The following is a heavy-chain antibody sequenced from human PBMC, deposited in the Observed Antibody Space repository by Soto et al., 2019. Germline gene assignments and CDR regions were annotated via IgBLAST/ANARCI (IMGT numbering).Heavy chain of an antibody. CDR2: IDHSGST. J-gene: IGHJ4*02. Sequence: QVQLQESGPGLVKPSGTLSLTCAVSGGSISSTNWWNWVRQPPGKGLEWIGEIDHSGSTNYNPSRKSRVTMSVDKPQNPFSLQLSSVTAADTAVYYCVRDSGHGWKDYWGQGTLVTVSS. V-gene: IGHV4-4*02. CDR1: GGSISSTNW. D-gene: IGHD6-19*01. CDR3: VRDSGHGWKDY.